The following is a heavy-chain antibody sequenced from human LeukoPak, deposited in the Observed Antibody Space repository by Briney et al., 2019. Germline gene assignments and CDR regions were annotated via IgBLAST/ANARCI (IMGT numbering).Heavy chain of an antibody. V-gene: IGHV4-61*02. D-gene: IGHD3-16*02. Sequence: PSETLSLTCTVSGGSISSGTYYWTWIRQPAGKGLEWIGRIYTSGSTNYNPSLKSRVTMSLDTSKNQFSLKVRSVTAADTAVYYCAISSPGSYRALDYWGQGTLVTVSS. CDR3: AISSPGSYRALDY. J-gene: IGHJ4*02. CDR2: IYTSGST. CDR1: GGSISSGTYY.